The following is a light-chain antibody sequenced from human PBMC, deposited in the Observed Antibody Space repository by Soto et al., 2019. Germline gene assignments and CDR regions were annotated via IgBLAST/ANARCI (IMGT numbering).Light chain of an antibody. Sequence: DIETTQSPSSLSASVGDTVTITCRASQGIKSYLNWYQQKPGKAPKLLIYGASSLQSGVPSRCSGSGSGTDFTLTISSLQPEDYATYYCQKSYSTPPLTFGGGTNLEIK. CDR2: GAS. CDR1: QGIKSY. J-gene: IGKJ4*01. CDR3: QKSYSTPPLT. V-gene: IGKV1-39*01.